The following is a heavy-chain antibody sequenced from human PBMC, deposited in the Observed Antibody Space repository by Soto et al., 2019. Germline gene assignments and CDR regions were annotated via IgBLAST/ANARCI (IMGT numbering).Heavy chain of an antibody. CDR3: ARVLWFGELLQHDAFDI. V-gene: IGHV4-39*01. CDR1: GGSISSSSYY. J-gene: IGHJ3*02. Sequence: TSETLSLTCTVSGGSISSSSYYWGWIRQPPGKGLEWIGSIYYSGSTYYNPSLKSRVTISVDTSKNQFSLKLSSVTAADTAVYYCARVLWFGELLQHDAFDIWGQGTMVTV. D-gene: IGHD3-10*01. CDR2: IYYSGST.